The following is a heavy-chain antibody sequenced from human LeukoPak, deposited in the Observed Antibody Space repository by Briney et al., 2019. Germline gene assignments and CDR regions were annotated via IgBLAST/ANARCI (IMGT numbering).Heavy chain of an antibody. J-gene: IGHJ3*02. CDR3: ATIQRDHAFDI. CDR2: INQSGST. V-gene: IGHV4-34*01. D-gene: IGHD6-25*01. CDR1: GGSFSGYY. Sequence: PSETLSHTCAVYGGSFSGYYWSWIRQPPGKGLEWIGEINQSGSTNYHPSLKSRVTISVDTSKNQFSLKLYSVTAADTAVYYCATIQRDHAFDIWGQGTMVTVSS.